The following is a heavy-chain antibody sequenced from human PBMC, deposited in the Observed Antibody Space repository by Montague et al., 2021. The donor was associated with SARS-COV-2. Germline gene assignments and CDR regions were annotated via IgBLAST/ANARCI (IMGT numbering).Heavy chain of an antibody. V-gene: IGHV4-59*08. CDR3: ARHYSATLPAVY. CDR2: ISDSGST. Sequence: SETLSLTCTVSGGSISSFYWSWFRQPPGKELEWIGYISDSGSTNYNPSLTSRVTMSADTSKNQFSLKVNSVTAADTAVYYCARHYSATLPAVYWGQGTLVTVSS. D-gene: IGHD2-15*01. J-gene: IGHJ4*02. CDR1: GGSISSFY.